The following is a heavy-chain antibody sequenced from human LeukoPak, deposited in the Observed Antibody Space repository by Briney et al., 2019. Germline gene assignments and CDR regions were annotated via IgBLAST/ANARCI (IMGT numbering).Heavy chain of an antibody. CDR1: GYTFTGYY. Sequence: ASVKVSCKASGYTFTGYYMHWVRQAPGQGLEWMGWINPNSGGTNYAQKFQGRVTMTRDTSTSIAYMELSRPRSDDTAVYYCARVGGEGYCSSTSCYDYWGQGTLVTVSS. V-gene: IGHV1-2*02. CDR2: INPNSGGT. J-gene: IGHJ4*02. D-gene: IGHD2-2*01. CDR3: ARVGGEGYCSSTSCYDY.